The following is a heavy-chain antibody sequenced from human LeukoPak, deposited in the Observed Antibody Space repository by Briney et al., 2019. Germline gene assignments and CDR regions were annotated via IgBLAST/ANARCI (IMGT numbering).Heavy chain of an antibody. CDR3: ARGIGWLNLDY. J-gene: IGHJ4*02. V-gene: IGHV4-39*07. CDR1: GGSISSSSYY. CDR2: IYYSGST. Sequence: PSETLSLTCTVSGGSISSSSYYWGWIRQPPGKGLEWIGSIYYSGSTYYNPSLKSRVTISVDTSKNQFSLKLSSVTAADTAVYYCARGIGWLNLDYWGQGTLVTVSS. D-gene: IGHD5-12*01.